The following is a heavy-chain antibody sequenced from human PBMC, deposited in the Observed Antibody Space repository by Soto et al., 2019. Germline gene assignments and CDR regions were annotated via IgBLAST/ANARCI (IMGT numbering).Heavy chain of an antibody. CDR1: GGSISSGGYY. Sequence: PSETLSLTCTVSGGSISSGGYYWSWIRQHPGKGLEWIGYIYYSGSTNYNPSLKSRVTISVDTSKNQFSLKLSSVTAADTAVYYCASGVAGTGANYYYYGMDVWGQGTTVTVSS. D-gene: IGHD6-19*01. CDR2: IYYSGST. V-gene: IGHV4-31*03. CDR3: ASGVAGTGANYYYYGMDV. J-gene: IGHJ6*02.